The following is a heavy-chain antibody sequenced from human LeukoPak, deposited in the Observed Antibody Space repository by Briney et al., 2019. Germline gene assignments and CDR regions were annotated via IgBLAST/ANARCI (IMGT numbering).Heavy chain of an antibody. CDR1: GFTFSSYS. D-gene: IGHD2-15*01. J-gene: IGHJ4*02. V-gene: IGHV3-30*18. Sequence: PGRSLRLSCAASGFTFSSYSMHWVRQAPGTGLEWVAVISYDGSNKNYADSVKGRFTISRDNSKSTLYLQMNSIRAEDTAVYYCAKDRPFVVVVAATPPLFDYWGQGTLVTVSS. CDR2: ISYDGSNK. CDR3: AKDRPFVVVVAATPPLFDY.